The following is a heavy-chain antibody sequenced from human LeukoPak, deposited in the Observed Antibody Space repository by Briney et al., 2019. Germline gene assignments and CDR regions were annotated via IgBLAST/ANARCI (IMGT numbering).Heavy chain of an antibody. D-gene: IGHD6-13*01. CDR2: INPNSGGT. CDR3: AREDSSSWYLGDDAFDI. Sequence: ASVKVSCKTSGYTFTDYWIHWVRQAPGQGLEWMGWINPNSGGTGYAQKFQGRVTMTRDTSISTAYMELSRLRSDDTAVYYCAREDSSSWYLGDDAFDIWGQGTMVTVSS. V-gene: IGHV1-2*02. CDR1: GYTFTDYW. J-gene: IGHJ3*02.